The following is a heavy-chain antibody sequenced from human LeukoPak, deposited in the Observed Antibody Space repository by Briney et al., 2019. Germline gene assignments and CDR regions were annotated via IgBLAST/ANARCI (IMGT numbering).Heavy chain of an antibody. D-gene: IGHD3-22*01. CDR1: GFTFSSYA. V-gene: IGHV3-23*01. CDR3: AKYKGLRRSDYYDSSGYYPDAFDI. Sequence: QSGGSLRLSCAASGFTFSSYAMSWVRQAPGKGLEWVSAISGSGGSTYYADSVKGRFTISRDNSKNTLYLQMNSLRAEDTAVYYCAKYKGLRRSDYYDSSGYYPDAFDIWGQGTMVTVSS. CDR2: ISGSGGST. J-gene: IGHJ3*02.